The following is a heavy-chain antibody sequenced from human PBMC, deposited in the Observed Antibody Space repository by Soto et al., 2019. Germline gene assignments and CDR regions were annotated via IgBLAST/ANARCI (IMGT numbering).Heavy chain of an antibody. CDR1: GSTFSSYG. Sequence: PGGSLRLSCAASGSTFSSYGMHWVRQAPGKGLEWVAVIWYDGSNKYYADSVKGRFTISRDNSKNTLYLQMNSLRAEDTAVYYCARGRLGSSWSDFDYWGQGTLVTVSS. V-gene: IGHV3-33*01. CDR2: IWYDGSNK. CDR3: ARGRLGSSWSDFDY. J-gene: IGHJ4*02. D-gene: IGHD6-13*01.